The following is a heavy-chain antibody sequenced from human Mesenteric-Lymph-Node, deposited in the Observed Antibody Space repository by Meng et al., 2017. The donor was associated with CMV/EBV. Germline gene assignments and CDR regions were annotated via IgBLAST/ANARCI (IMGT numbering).Heavy chain of an antibody. CDR3: ASLFRLIAALP. CDR2: ISSSSSYI. Sequence: GGSLRLSCAASGFTFSYYTMNWVRQAPGKGLEWVSSISSSSSYIYYADSVKGRFTISRDNAKNSLYLQMNSLRAEDTAVYYCASLFRLIAALPWGQGTLVTVSS. CDR1: GFTFSYYT. D-gene: IGHD6-6*01. V-gene: IGHV3-21*01. J-gene: IGHJ5*02.